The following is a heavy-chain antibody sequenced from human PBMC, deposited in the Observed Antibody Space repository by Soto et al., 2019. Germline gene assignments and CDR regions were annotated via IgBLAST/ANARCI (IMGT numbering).Heavy chain of an antibody. V-gene: IGHV3-30*18. CDR3: AKLAAVAMDY. CDR2: VSYDGRNK. Sequence: QVQLVESGGGVVQPGRALRLSCAASGFTFSSYGMHWVCQAQGKGLEWVAVVSYDGRNKYYADSVKGRFSISRDNSKNTLYLQMNSLRAEDTAVYYCAKLAAVAMDYWGQGTLVTVSS. J-gene: IGHJ4*02. CDR1: GFTFSSYG.